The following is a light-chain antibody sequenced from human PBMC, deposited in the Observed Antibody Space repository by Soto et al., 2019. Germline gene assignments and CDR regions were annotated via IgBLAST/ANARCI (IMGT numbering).Light chain of an antibody. CDR3: QQTYNTLWT. CDR2: KAS. Sequence: DIQMTQSPSTLSASVGDRVTITCRASQSMSSWLAWYQQKPGKAPKLLIYKASTLKSGVPSRFSGSTSGTDFTLTLTSVQREDSATYYCQQTYNTLWTFGQGTKVDIK. J-gene: IGKJ1*01. CDR1: QSMSSW. V-gene: IGKV1-5*03.